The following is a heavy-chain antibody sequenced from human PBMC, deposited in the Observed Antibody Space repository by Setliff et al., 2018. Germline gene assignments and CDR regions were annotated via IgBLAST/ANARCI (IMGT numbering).Heavy chain of an antibody. CDR1: GYTFTNFW. J-gene: IGHJ4*02. V-gene: IGHV5-51*01. D-gene: IGHD3-16*01. CDR3: ARDDTAGGGDY. Sequence: GESLKISCKTFGYTFTNFWIGWVRQMPGKGLEWMGIIYPSDSDTRYSPSFRGQVTISADKSISIAYLQWSSLKASDTAIYYCARDDTAGGGDYWGQGTLVTVS. CDR2: IYPSDSDT.